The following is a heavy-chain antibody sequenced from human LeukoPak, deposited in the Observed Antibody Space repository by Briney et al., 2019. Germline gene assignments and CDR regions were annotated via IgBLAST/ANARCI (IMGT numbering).Heavy chain of an antibody. J-gene: IGHJ4*02. CDR1: GYSISSSYY. CDR2: IYHSGST. CDR3: ASEVVVPAAFDY. D-gene: IGHD2-2*01. V-gene: IGHV4-38-2*01. Sequence: PSETLSLTCAVSGYSISSSYYWGWIRPPPGKGLEWIGSIYHSGSTYYNPSLKSRVTISVDTSKNQFSLKLSSVTAADTAVYYCASEVVVPAAFDYWGQGTLVTVSS.